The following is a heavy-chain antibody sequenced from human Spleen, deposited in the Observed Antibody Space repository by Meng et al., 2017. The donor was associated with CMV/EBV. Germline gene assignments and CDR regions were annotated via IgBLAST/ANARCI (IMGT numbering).Heavy chain of an antibody. CDR2: INPNSGGT. Sequence: HWVRQAPGQGLAWMGWINPNSGGTNYAQKFQGRVTMTRDTSISTAYMELSRLRSDDTAVYYCARDGATGGGYCSSTSCYNYYYGMDVWGQGTMVTVSS. CDR3: ARDGATGGGYCSSTSCYNYYYGMDV. J-gene: IGHJ6*02. D-gene: IGHD2-2*02. V-gene: IGHV1-2*02.